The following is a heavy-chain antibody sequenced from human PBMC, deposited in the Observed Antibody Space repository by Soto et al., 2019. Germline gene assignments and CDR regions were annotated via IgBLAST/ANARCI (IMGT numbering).Heavy chain of an antibody. J-gene: IGHJ6*02. V-gene: IGHV1-69*13. CDR2: IIPIYGTA. Sequence: ASVKVSCKASGYTFTSYGISWVRQAPGQGLEWMGGIIPIYGTANYAQKFQGRVTITADESTSTAYMELSSLRSEDTAVYYCARPSLGPTMTTVTNYYYGMDVWGQGTTVTVSS. CDR1: GYTFTSYG. CDR3: ARPSLGPTMTTVTNYYYGMDV. D-gene: IGHD4-17*01.